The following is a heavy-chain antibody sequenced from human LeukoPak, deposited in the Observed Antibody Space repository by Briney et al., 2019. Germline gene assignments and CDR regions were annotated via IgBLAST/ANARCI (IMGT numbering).Heavy chain of an antibody. CDR2: IYSGDST. V-gene: IGHV3-66*01. D-gene: IGHD3-10*01. CDR1: GFTVSTNY. J-gene: IGHJ4*02. Sequence: GGSLRLSCAASGFTVSTNYMSWVRQAPGKGLEWVSVIYSGDSTFYADSVRGKFTISRDNSKNTLYLQMNSLRAEDTAVYYCASILRSSSGYYFDYWGQGTLVTVSS. CDR3: ASILRSSSGYYFDY.